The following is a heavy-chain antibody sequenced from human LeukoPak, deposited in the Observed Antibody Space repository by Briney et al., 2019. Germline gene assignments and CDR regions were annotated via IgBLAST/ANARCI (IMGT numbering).Heavy chain of an antibody. CDR3: SGRYGPGPV. V-gene: IGHV1-2*02. CDR1: GYTFSAHH. J-gene: IGHJ4*02. D-gene: IGHD3-10*01. Sequence: ASVTVSCKASGYTFSAHHIHWVRQAPGQGLEWMGWIVPDGRDTKYAEKFQGRMTLTVDTSITTAYMELHSLTSDDTAVYDCSGRYGPGPVWGQGTLITASS. CDR2: IVPDGRDT.